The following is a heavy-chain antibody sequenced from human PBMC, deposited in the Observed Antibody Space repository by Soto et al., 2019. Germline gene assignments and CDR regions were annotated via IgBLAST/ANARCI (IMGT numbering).Heavy chain of an antibody. CDR2: IIPSFGTA. D-gene: IGHD1-26*01. CDR3: ARDGGRHSGGIDY. Sequence: QVQLVQSGAEVKKPGSSVKVSCKASGGTFSNYSINWVRQAPGQGLEWMGEIIPSFGTANYAQKFQGRVTMTADESTSTAYMELSSLRSEDTAVYYCARDGGRHSGGIDYWGQGTLVTVSS. CDR1: GGTFSNYS. J-gene: IGHJ4*02. V-gene: IGHV1-69*01.